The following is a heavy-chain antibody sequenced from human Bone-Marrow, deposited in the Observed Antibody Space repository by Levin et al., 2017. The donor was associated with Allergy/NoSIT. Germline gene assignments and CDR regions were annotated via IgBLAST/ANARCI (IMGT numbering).Heavy chain of an antibody. V-gene: IGHV6-1*01. D-gene: IGHD2-8*02. CDR3: TRDPAAGTGGFWPDYAFDI. CDR1: GDIVSSNSAT. CDR2: TYHRSKWYN. Sequence: TASETLSLTCAISGDIVSSNSATWNWIRQSPSRGLEWLGRTYHRSKWYNDYAVSVKGRISITADTSKNQFSLHLTSVTPEDTAVYFCTRDPAAGTGGFWPDYAFDIWGQGTTVTVSS. J-gene: IGHJ3*02.